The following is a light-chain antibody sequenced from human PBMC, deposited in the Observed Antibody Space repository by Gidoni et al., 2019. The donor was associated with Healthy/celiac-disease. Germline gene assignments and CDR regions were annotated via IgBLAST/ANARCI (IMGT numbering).Light chain of an antibody. V-gene: IGKV3-20*01. CDR2: GAS. J-gene: IGKJ2*01. CDR1: QSDSSSY. CDR3: QQYGSSST. Sequence: ELVLTQSTGTLPLSTGERATVACRASQSDSSSYLAWYQQKPGQAPRLLSYGASSRATGLPDRFSGSGSGTYFTLTISRLDPEDFAVYYYQQYGSSSTFGQGTKLEIK.